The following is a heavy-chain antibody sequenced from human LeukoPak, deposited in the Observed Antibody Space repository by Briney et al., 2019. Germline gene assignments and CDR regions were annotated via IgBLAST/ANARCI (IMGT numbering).Heavy chain of an antibody. CDR2: ISGSGGST. J-gene: IGHJ4*02. V-gene: IGHV3-23*01. CDR1: GFTFSSYA. CDR3: AKGLRYFDWLSLH. Sequence: PGGSLRLSCAASGFTFSSYAMRWVRQAPGKGLEWVSAISGSGGSTYYADSVKGRFTISRDNSKNTLYLQMNSLRAEDTAVYYCAKGLRYFDWLSLHWGQGTLVTVSS. D-gene: IGHD3-9*01.